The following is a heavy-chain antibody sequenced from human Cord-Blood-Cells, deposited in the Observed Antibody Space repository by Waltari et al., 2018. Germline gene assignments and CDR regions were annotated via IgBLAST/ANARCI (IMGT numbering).Heavy chain of an antibody. D-gene: IGHD6-6*01. Sequence: QVQLQQWGAGLLKPSETLSLTCAVYGGSFSGYYWSWIRQHPGKGLEWIGEINHSGSTNYTPSHRSRVTISVDTSKNQFSLKLSSVTAADTAVYYCAGGGSSSSLAFDIWGQGTMVTVSS. J-gene: IGHJ3*02. CDR2: INHSGST. CDR3: AGGGSSSSLAFDI. V-gene: IGHV4-34*01. CDR1: GGSFSGYY.